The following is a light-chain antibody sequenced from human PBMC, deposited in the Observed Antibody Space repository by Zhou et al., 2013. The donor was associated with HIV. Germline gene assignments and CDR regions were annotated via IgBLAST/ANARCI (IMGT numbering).Light chain of an antibody. CDR2: GAS. J-gene: IGKJ4*01. CDR1: QSISSSY. CDR3: QMYGHTPV. V-gene: IGKV3-20*01. Sequence: LVLTQSPGTLSLSPGEKATLSCESSQSISSSYVAWYQQKPGQAPRLLIYGASERGTDIPDRFTGTGSGTDFTLTINRLEPEDFAVYSCQMYGHTPVFGGGTKVEIK.